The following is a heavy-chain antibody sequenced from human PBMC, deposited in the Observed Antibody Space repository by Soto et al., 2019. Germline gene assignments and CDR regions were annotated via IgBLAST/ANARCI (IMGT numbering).Heavy chain of an antibody. D-gene: IGHD4-17*01. V-gene: IGHV4-59*01. CDR3: ARVNYGDYYYGMDV. J-gene: IGHJ6*02. Sequence: LSLTCTVSGGSINYSYWTWIRQPPGKGLEWIGYISYTGSANYNASLKSRLTISVDTSKNQFSLKLSSVTAADTALYYCARVNYGDYYYGMDVWGQGTTVTVSS. CDR2: ISYTGSA. CDR1: GGSINYSY.